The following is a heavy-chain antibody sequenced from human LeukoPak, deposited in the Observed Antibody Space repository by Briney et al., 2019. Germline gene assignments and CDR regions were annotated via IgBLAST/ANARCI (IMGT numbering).Heavy chain of an antibody. CDR2: IYYSGST. V-gene: IGHV4-59*01. Sequence: SETLSLTCTVSGGSISNCYWSWIRRPPGKGLEWIGYIYYSGSTNYNPSLKSRVTISVDTSKNQFSLKLNSVTAADTAVYYCARADSSNWYDSRGYFDYWGQGTLVTVSS. CDR1: GGSISNCY. J-gene: IGHJ4*02. CDR3: ARADSSNWYDSRGYFDY. D-gene: IGHD1-1*01.